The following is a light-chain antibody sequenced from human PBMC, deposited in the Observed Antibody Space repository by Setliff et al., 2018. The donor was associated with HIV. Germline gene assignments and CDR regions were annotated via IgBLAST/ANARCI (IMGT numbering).Light chain of an antibody. J-gene: IGLJ2*01. CDR1: SSDVGGYNY. CDR3: SSYTSSNTLL. CDR2: EVS. V-gene: IGLV2-14*01. Sequence: QSVLTQPASVSGSPGQSITISCTGTSSDVGGYNYISWYQQHPGKAPKLMIYEVSHRPSGVSNRFSASKSGNTASLTISWLQAEDDADYYCSSYTSSNTLLFGGGTRSPS.